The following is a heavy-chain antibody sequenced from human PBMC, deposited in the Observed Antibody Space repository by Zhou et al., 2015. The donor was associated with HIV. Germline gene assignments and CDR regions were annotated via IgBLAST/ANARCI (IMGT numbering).Heavy chain of an antibody. V-gene: IGHV3-53*01. J-gene: IGHJ4*02. Sequence: EVQLVESGGGLIQPGGSLRLSCVASDFSVSDNYMSWVRQAPGKGLEWVSVIYTGGSTYYADSVKGRFTISRDSSKNTLYLQMNNLRAEDTAVYYCATGGRADPYCSSTRCYRGYFDSWGQGTLVTVSS. CDR3: ATGGRADPYCSSTRCYRGYFDS. CDR2: IYTGGST. D-gene: IGHD2-2*01. CDR1: DFSVSDNY.